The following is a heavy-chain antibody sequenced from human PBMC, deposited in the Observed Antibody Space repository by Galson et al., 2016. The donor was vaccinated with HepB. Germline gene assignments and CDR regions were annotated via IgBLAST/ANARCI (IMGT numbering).Heavy chain of an antibody. CDR1: GYTLTSYY. CDR3: ARAPLWGLARFDL. V-gene: IGHV1-46*01. CDR2: ISPTGGTT. J-gene: IGHJ5*02. Sequence: SVKVSCKASGYTLTSYYMHWVRQAPGQGLVWMGVISPTGGTTTYAQRFQGRITITRDRSTSTVYMEMSSLRSEDTALYYCARAPLWGLARFDLWGQGTLVTVST. D-gene: IGHD2-21*02.